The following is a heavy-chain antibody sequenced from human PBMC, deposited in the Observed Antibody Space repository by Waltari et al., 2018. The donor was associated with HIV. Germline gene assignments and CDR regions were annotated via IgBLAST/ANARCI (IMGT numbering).Heavy chain of an antibody. CDR3: ASSRYNWNDDY. CDR1: GFTFSSCS. D-gene: IGHD1-20*01. Sequence: EVQLVESGGGLVQPGGSLRLSCAASGFTFSSCSMTWVRQAPGKGLEWVSYISSSSSTIYYADSLKGRFTISRDNAKNSLYLQMNSLRAEDTAVYYCASSRYNWNDDYWGQGTLVTVSS. J-gene: IGHJ4*02. V-gene: IGHV3-48*01. CDR2: ISSSSSTI.